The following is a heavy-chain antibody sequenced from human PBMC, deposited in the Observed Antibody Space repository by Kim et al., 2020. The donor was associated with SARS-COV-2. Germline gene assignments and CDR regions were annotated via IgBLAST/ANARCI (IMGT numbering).Heavy chain of an antibody. Sequence: ASVKVSCKASGYTFTGYYMHWVRQAPGQGLEWMGWINPNSGGTNYAQKFQGRVTMTRDTSISTAYMELSRLRSDDTAVYYCARDHSSGSGAFDIWGQGTMVTVSS. CDR2: INPNSGGT. J-gene: IGHJ3*02. V-gene: IGHV1-2*02. D-gene: IGHD6-19*01. CDR3: ARDHSSGSGAFDI. CDR1: GYTFTGYY.